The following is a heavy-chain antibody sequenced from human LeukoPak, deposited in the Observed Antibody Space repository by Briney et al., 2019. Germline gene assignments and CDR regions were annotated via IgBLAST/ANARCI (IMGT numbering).Heavy chain of an antibody. CDR1: GGSISSYY. J-gene: IGHJ4*02. D-gene: IGHD6-6*01. V-gene: IGHV4-34*01. CDR2: INHSGST. CDR3: AREFIAARAPYFDY. Sequence: SETLSLTCTVSGGSISSYYWSWIRQPPGKGLEWIGEINHSGSTNYNPSLKSRVTISVDTSKNQFSLKLSSVTAADTAVYYCAREFIAARAPYFDYWGQGTLVTVSS.